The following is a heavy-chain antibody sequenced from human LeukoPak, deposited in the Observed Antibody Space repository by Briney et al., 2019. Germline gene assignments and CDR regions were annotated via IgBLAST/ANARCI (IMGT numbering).Heavy chain of an antibody. Sequence: SETLSLTCTVSNGSISSDTYFWSWIRQPPGKGLEWIGYIYYSGSTKYNPSLKSRVTISVDMSKNQFSLKLSSVTAADTAVYYCARRYDYVWGSYRYTYWFDPWGQGTLVTVSS. CDR1: NGSISSDTYF. J-gene: IGHJ5*02. CDR3: ARRYDYVWGSYRYTYWFDP. D-gene: IGHD3-16*02. CDR2: IYYSGST. V-gene: IGHV4-61*01.